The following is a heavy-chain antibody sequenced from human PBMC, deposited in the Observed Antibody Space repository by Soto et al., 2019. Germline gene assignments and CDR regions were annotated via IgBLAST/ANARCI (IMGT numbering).Heavy chain of an antibody. V-gene: IGHV4-31*03. CDR2: IYYSGST. D-gene: IGHD2-2*01. J-gene: IGHJ4*02. Sequence: SETLSLTCTVSGGSISSGGYYWTWIRQHPGKGLEWIGYIYYSGSTYYNPSLKSRVTISVDTSRDQFSLKLSSVTAADTAVYYCARAVPTAPLAMDYWGQGTLVTVSS. CDR3: ARAVPTAPLAMDY. CDR1: GGSISSGGYY.